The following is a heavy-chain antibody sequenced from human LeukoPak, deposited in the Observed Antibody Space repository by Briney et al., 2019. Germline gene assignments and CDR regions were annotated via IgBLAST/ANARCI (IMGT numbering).Heavy chain of an antibody. CDR1: GDSVSSDSAA. V-gene: IGHV6-1*01. J-gene: IGHJ4*02. CDR3: ARARSGSYPDW. CDR2: TYYRSQWYT. Sequence: SRTLSLTCAISGDSVSSDSAAWNWITQSPPRGLAWLGRTYYRSQWYTDYAGSVQSRIIINPDTSKNQFSLQLSSGTAEDTAVYYCARARSGSYPDWWGQGTLLTVSS. D-gene: IGHD1-26*01.